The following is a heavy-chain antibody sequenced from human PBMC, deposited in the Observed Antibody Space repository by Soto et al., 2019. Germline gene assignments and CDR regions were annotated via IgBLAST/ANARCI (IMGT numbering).Heavy chain of an antibody. CDR3: ARDIASYAYGEGY. CDR1: GGSINSYW. J-gene: IGHJ4*02. D-gene: IGHD2-21*01. V-gene: IGHV4-4*07. CDR2: VYSSGTT. Sequence: LSLTCTVSGGSINSYWWSWIRQPAGKGLEWIGRVYSSGTTDYNPSLNSRATMSVETSKNQFSLKLSSVTAADTAVYYCARDIASYAYGEGYWGQGIQVTVSS.